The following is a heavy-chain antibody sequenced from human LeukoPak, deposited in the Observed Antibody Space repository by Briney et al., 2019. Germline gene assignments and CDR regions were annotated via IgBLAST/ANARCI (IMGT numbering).Heavy chain of an antibody. V-gene: IGHV3-53*01. D-gene: IGHD3-10*01. CDR2: IYSGGYT. CDR1: GFTVSSNY. CDR3: ARCRAFGHFDY. Sequence: PGGSLRLSCTVAGFTVSSNYMSWVRQAPGKGLEWVSVIYSGGYTYYADSVKGRFTISRDNSKDTLYLQMNSLRAEDTAVYYCARCRAFGHFDYWGQGTLVTVSS. J-gene: IGHJ4*02.